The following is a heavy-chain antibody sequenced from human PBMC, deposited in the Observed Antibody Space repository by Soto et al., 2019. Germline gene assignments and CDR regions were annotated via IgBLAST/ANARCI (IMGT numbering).Heavy chain of an antibody. Sequence: EVQLVETGGDLIQPGGSLRLSCAASGFTVSSDSMTWVRQAPGKGLEWISIIYSDNNTDYADSVKGRFSISRDTSKNILHRQMNSLRAEDTAEYYCARHYSAMGVWGQGTTVTVSS. J-gene: IGHJ6*02. V-gene: IGHV3-53*02. CDR2: IYSDNNT. CDR3: ARHYSAMGV. CDR1: GFTVSSDS.